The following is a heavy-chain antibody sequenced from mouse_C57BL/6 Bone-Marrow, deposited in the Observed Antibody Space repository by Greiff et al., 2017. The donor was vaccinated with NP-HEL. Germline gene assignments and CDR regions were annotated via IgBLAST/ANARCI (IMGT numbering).Heavy chain of an antibody. CDR3: ASYYGSSSWFAY. D-gene: IGHD1-1*01. Sequence: VMLVESGPGLVAPSQSLSITCTVSGFSLTSYAISWVRQPPGKGLEWLGVIWTGGGTNYNSALKSRMSISKDNSKSKVFLKMNSLQTDDTARYYCASYYGSSSWFAYWGQGTLVTVSA. CDR2: IWTGGGT. J-gene: IGHJ3*01. CDR1: GFSLTSYA. V-gene: IGHV2-9-1*01.